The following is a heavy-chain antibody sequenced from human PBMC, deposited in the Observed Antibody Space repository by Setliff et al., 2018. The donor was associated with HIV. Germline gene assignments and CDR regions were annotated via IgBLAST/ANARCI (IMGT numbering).Heavy chain of an antibody. CDR3: ARGLNYYGSGSYLPLGY. V-gene: IGHV4-39*01. CDR2: IYYSGST. Sequence: SETLSLTCTVSGGSISSSTYYWGWIRQSPGKGLEWIGSIYYSGSTYYNPSLKSRVTISVDTSKNQISLKLSSVTAADTAVYYCARGLNYYGSGSYLPLGYWGQGTLVTV. D-gene: IGHD3-10*01. CDR1: GGSISSSTYY. J-gene: IGHJ4*02.